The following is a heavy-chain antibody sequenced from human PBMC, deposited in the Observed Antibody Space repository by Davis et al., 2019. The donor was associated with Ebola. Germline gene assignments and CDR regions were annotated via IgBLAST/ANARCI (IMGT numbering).Heavy chain of an antibody. D-gene: IGHD3-16*01. CDR1: GFTFSSYG. Sequence: GESLKISCAASGFTFSSYGMHWVRQAPGKGLEWVAFIRYDGSNKYYADSVKGQFTISRDNSKNTLYRQMNSLRAEDTAVYYCVALGPHFDYWGQGTLVTVSS. J-gene: IGHJ4*02. CDR2: IRYDGSNK. CDR3: VALGPHFDY. V-gene: IGHV3-30*02.